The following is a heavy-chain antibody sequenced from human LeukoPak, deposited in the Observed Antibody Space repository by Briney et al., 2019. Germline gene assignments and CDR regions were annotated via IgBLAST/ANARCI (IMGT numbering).Heavy chain of an antibody. D-gene: IGHD1-26*01. J-gene: IGHJ4*02. CDR2: ISNTGGTT. V-gene: IGHV3-23*01. Sequence: PGGSLRPSCAASGFTFSSYAMSWVRQAPGKGLEWVSVISNTGGTTYYADSVKGRFTISRDNSKNTLYLQVNSLRAEDTAVYFCAKRPSGSYRALDYWGQGTLVTVSS. CDR3: AKRPSGSYRALDY. CDR1: GFTFSSYA.